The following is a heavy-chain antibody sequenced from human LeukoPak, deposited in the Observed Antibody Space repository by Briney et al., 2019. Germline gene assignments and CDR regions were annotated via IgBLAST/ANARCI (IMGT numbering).Heavy chain of an antibody. CDR1: GGTFSSYA. Sequence: SVKDSCKASGGTFSSYAISWVRQAPGQGLEWMGRIIPILGIANYAQKFQGRVTITADKSTSTAYMELSSLRSEDTAVYYCAREMATTSNYYYGMDVWGQGTTATVSS. J-gene: IGHJ6*02. V-gene: IGHV1-69*04. CDR3: AREMATTSNYYYGMDV. D-gene: IGHD5-12*01. CDR2: IIPILGIA.